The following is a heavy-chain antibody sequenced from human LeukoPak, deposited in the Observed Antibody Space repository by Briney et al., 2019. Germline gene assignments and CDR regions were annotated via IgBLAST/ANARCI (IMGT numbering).Heavy chain of an antibody. V-gene: IGHV1-46*01. CDR1: GYTFTSYY. CDR2: INPSGGST. CDR3: ARVSPLYYFDY. Sequence: GASVKASCKASGYTFTSYYMHWVRQAPGQGLEWMGIINPSGGSTSYAQKFQGRVTMTRDMSTSTVYMELSSLRSEDTAVYYCARVSPLYYFDYWGQGTLVTVSS. J-gene: IGHJ4*02.